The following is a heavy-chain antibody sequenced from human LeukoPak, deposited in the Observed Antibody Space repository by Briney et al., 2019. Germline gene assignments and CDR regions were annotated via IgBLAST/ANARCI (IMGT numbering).Heavy chain of an antibody. Sequence: GSLRLSCAASGFTFSSYSMNWVRQAPGKGLEWVSVIYSGGSTYYADSVKGRFTISRDNSKNTLYLQMNSLRAEDTAVYYCAGRGDTDYWGQGTLVTVSS. CDR1: GFTFSSYS. J-gene: IGHJ4*02. CDR3: AGRGDTDY. V-gene: IGHV3-53*01. CDR2: IYSGGST. D-gene: IGHD3-16*01.